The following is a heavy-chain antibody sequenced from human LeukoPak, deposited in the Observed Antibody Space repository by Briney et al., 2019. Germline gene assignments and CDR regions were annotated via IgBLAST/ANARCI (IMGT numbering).Heavy chain of an antibody. Sequence: GGSLRLSCAAAGFTFSSYSMNWVRQAPGKGLEWLSSITSSSNYIYYADSVKGRFTISRDNVQNSLYLQMNSLRAEDTAMYYCARDRGYFDNWGQGTLVTVSS. CDR2: ITSSSNYI. CDR3: ARDRGYFDN. J-gene: IGHJ4*02. CDR1: GFTFSSYS. V-gene: IGHV3-21*01.